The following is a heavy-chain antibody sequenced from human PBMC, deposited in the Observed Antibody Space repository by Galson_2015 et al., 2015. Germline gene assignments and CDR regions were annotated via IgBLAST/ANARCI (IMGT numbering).Heavy chain of an antibody. D-gene: IGHD3-3*01. CDR2: ISSTTTYI. Sequence: SLRLSCAASEFIFSSYYMSWVRQAPGKGLEWVSSISSTTTYIYYADSVKGRFTISRDNAMNSLYLQMNSLGAEDTAVYYCARQILDYDFWSGYYPTNFDYWGQGTLVTVSS. V-gene: IGHV3-21*01. CDR1: EFIFSSYY. J-gene: IGHJ4*02. CDR3: ARQILDYDFWSGYYPTNFDY.